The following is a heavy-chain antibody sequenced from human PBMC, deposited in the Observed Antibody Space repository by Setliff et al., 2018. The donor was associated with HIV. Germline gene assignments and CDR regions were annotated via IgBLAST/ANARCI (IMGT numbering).Heavy chain of an antibody. V-gene: IGHV4-39*07. D-gene: IGHD2-2*01. CDR2: IHRSGTV. CDR3: AREGVPAAVMWFDP. Sequence: SETLSLTCTVSGGSINIGKTFWGWIRQPPGKGLEWIGSIHRSGTVYFNPSLSTRINISLDRSKNQFSLRLRSVTASDTAVYYCAREGVPAAVMWFDPWGQGTLVTVSS. J-gene: IGHJ5*02. CDR1: GGSINIGKTF.